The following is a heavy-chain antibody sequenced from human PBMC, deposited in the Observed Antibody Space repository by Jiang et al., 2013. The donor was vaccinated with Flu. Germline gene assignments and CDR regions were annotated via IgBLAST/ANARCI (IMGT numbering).Heavy chain of an antibody. V-gene: IGHV5-51*01. CDR1: GYSFTSYW. D-gene: IGHD3-10*01. Sequence: SGAEVKKPGESLKISCKGSGYSFTSYWIGWVRQMPGKGLEWMGIIYPGDSDTRYSPSFQGQVTISADKSISTAYLQWSSLKASDTAMYYCARFTRITMVRGAFFDYWGQGTLVTVSS. J-gene: IGHJ4*02. CDR3: ARFTRITMVRGAFFDY. CDR2: IYPGDSDT.